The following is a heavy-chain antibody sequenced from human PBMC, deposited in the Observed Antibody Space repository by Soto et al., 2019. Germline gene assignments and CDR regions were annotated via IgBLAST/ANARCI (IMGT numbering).Heavy chain of an antibody. CDR2: SSSSSSTI. D-gene: IGHD5-18*01. Sequence: EVQLVESGGGLVQPGGSLRLSCAASGFTFSSYSMNWVRQAPGKGLEWVSYSSSSSSTIYYADSVKGRFTISRDNAKNSLYLQMNSLRDEDTAVYYCARPLFKGTAMPFDYWGQVTLVTVSS. CDR3: ARPLFKGTAMPFDY. V-gene: IGHV3-48*02. CDR1: GFTFSSYS. J-gene: IGHJ4*02.